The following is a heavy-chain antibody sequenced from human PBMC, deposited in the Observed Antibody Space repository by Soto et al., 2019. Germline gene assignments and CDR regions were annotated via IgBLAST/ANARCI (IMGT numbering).Heavy chain of an antibody. CDR3: ARGPDYGGPFDY. V-gene: IGHV1-69*13. CDR1: GGTFSSYA. Sequence: ASVKVSCKASGGTFSSYAISWVRQAPGQGLEWMGGIIPIFGTANYAQKFQGRVTITADESTSTAYMELSSLRSEDTAVYYRARGPDYGGPFDYWGQGTLVTVSS. J-gene: IGHJ4*02. CDR2: IIPIFGTA. D-gene: IGHD4-17*01.